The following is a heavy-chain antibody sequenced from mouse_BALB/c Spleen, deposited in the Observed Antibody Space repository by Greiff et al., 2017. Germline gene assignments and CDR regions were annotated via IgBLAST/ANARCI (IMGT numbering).Heavy chain of an antibody. CDR2: ISSGGSYT. V-gene: IGHV5-6*01. CDR1: GFTFSSYG. CDR3: ARSSVAWFAY. Sequence: EVQRVESGGDLVKPGGSLKLSCAASGFTFSSYGMSWVRQTPDKRLEWVATISSGGSYTYYPDSVKGRFTISRDNAKNTLYLQMSSLKSEDTAMYYCARSSVAWFAYWGQGTLVTVSA. J-gene: IGHJ3*01.